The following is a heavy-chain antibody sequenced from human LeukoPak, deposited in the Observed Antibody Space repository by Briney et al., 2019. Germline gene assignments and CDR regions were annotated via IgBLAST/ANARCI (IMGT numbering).Heavy chain of an antibody. J-gene: IGHJ6*03. V-gene: IGHV4-59*01. Sequence: SETLSLTCTVSGGSISSYYWSWIRQPPGKGLEWIGYIYYSGSINYNPSLKSRVTISVDTSKNQLSLKLSSVTAADTAVYYCARGSHGSSGYSYYYYYMDVWGKGTTVTVSS. CDR3: ARGSHGSSGYSYYYYYMDV. CDR1: GGSISSYY. D-gene: IGHD3-22*01. CDR2: IYYSGSI.